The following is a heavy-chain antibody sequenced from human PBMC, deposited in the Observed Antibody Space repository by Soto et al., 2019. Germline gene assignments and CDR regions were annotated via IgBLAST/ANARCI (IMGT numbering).Heavy chain of an antibody. CDR1: GYTFTSFG. V-gene: IGHV1-18*01. CDR2: ISSYNGNI. CDR3: ARAGGSTPRWFAP. Sequence: QAQLVQSGPEVKKAGASVKVSCKASGYTFTSFGISWVRQAPGQGPEWVGWISSYNGNINYAQKLQGRVTMTTDTSTSTAYMELRSLRSDDTAVDSCARAGGSTPRWFAPWGQGPLVTVSA. J-gene: IGHJ5*02. D-gene: IGHD2-15*01.